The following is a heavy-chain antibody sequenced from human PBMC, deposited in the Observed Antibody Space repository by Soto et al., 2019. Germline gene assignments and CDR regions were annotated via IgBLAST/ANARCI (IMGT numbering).Heavy chain of an antibody. CDR3: ARGPAVTLPWDFIDS. Sequence: QEQIQQWGAGLLKPSETLSLTCVVYGGSFSGYYWSWIRQPPGKGLEWIGEINHSGNTNYNPSLKSRVTISIDTSKNQFSLKLNSVTAADTAVYYCARGPAVTLPWDFIDSWGQGTLVAVSS. CDR1: GGSFSGYY. J-gene: IGHJ4*02. CDR2: INHSGNT. V-gene: IGHV4-34*01. D-gene: IGHD4-17*01.